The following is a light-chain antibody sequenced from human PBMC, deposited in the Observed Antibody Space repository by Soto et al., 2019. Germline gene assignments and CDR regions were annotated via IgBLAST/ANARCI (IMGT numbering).Light chain of an antibody. V-gene: IGKV1-39*01. CDR2: PAS. CDR3: QQYGSSPTWT. J-gene: IGKJ1*01. CDR1: QSISSY. Sequence: DIQMTQAPSSLSASVGDRVTITCRASQSISSYLNWYQQKPGKATKVLIYPASSLESGIPSRFSGSGSGTDFTLTISRLEPEDSAVYYCQQYGSSPTWTFGQGTKVDIK.